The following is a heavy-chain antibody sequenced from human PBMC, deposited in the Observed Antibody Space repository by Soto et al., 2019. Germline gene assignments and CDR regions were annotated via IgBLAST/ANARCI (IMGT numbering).Heavy chain of an antibody. CDR2: ITGGGYTT. V-gene: IGHV3-23*01. CDR1: GFAFSTYA. J-gene: IGHJ4*02. CDR3: TKDDCISTSCSGAY. D-gene: IGHD2-2*01. Sequence: GGSLRLSCAASGFAFSTYAMNWVRQAPGKGLEWVSAITGGGYTTYYADSVKGRFTMSRDNSKNTLYLQMNSLRAEDTAVYYCTKDDCISTSCSGAYWGQGTPVTVSS.